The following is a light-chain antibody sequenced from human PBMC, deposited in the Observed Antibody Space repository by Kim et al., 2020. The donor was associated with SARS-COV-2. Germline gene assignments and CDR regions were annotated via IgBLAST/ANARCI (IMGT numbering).Light chain of an antibody. CDR3: QQYGSSPET. CDR1: QSVSSSY. CDR2: GAS. J-gene: IGKJ2*01. Sequence: SPGERATLSCRASQSVSSSYLAWYQQKPGQAPRRLIYGASSRATGIPDRFSGSGSGTDFTLTISRLEPEDFAVYYCQQYGSSPETFGQGTKLEI. V-gene: IGKV3-20*01.